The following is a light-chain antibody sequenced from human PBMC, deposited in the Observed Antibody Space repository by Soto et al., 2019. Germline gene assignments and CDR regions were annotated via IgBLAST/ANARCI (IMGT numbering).Light chain of an antibody. Sequence: DIVMTQSPLSLPVTPGEAASISCRSSQSLLQSNGKNSLDWYLQKPGQSPRLLIFLGSNRASGVPDRFSGSGSGTDFTLTISRVEAEAVGIYYCMQGLQTPLTFCGGTRVEMK. J-gene: IGKJ4*01. CDR1: QSLLQSNGKNS. CDR3: MQGLQTPLT. CDR2: LGS. V-gene: IGKV2-28*01.